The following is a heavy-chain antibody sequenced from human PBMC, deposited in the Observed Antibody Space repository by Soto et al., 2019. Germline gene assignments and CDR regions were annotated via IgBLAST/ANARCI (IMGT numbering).Heavy chain of an antibody. J-gene: IGHJ6*03. D-gene: IGHD3-3*01. V-gene: IGHV3-33*01. Sequence: QVQLVESGGGVVQPGRSLRLSCAASGFTFSSYGMHWVRQAPGKGLEWVAVIWYDGSNKYYADSVKGRFTISRDNSKNTLYLQMNSLRAEDTAVYYCAREIKNYDFWSGYYPYYMDVWGKGTTVTVSS. CDR3: AREIKNYDFWSGYYPYYMDV. CDR1: GFTFSSYG. CDR2: IWYDGSNK.